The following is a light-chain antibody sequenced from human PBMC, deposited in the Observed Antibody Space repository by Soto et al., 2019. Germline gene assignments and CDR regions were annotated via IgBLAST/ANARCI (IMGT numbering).Light chain of an antibody. V-gene: IGKV1-5*03. CDR1: QSISSW. J-gene: IGKJ4*01. CDR2: KAS. Sequence: DIQMTQSPSTLSASVGDRVTITCRASQSISSWLAWYQQKPGKAPKLLIYKASSLESGVPTRFSGSGSGTDFNLTISSLQPDDFATYYCQQYNSYLAFGGGTKVEIK. CDR3: QQYNSYLA.